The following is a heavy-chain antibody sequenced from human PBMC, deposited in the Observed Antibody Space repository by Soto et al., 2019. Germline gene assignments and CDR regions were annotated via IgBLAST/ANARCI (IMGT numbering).Heavy chain of an antibody. J-gene: IGHJ4*02. CDR3: ARRDSGGFYRFFDS. D-gene: IGHD2-15*01. Sequence: VASVKVSCKASGGSLSTNPISWVRQAPGQGLEWMGGTGSGTGPGNHAQKFQGRLTVTADKSTSTVYMELANLSSEDTAVYYCARRDSGGFYRFFDSWGQGPLGTVSS. CDR2: TGSGTGPG. V-gene: IGHV1-69*06. CDR1: GGSLSTNP.